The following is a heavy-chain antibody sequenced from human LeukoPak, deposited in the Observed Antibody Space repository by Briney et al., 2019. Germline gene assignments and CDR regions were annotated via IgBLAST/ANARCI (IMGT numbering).Heavy chain of an antibody. CDR2: IYYSGST. Sequence: TSETLSLTCIVSGGSISSGGYYWSWIRQHPGKGLEWIGYIYYSGSTYYNPSLKSRVTISVDTSKNQFSLKLSSVTAADTAVYYCARYQYDFWSGFWFDPWGQGTLVTVSS. CDR1: GGSISSGGYY. J-gene: IGHJ5*02. D-gene: IGHD3-3*01. V-gene: IGHV4-31*03. CDR3: ARYQYDFWSGFWFDP.